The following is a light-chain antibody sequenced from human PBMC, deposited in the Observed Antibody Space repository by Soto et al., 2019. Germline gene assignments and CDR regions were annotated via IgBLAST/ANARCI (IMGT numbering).Light chain of an antibody. V-gene: IGLV1-40*01. CDR3: HSYDSSLNGVV. Sequence: QSVLTQPPSVSGAPGQRVTISCTGSSSNIGAGYDVHWYQQVPGAAPRLLMYGSKNRPSGVPDRFSGAKSGSAASLAITGLQAEDEADYYCHSYDSSLNGVVFGGGTKVTVL. CDR1: SSNIGAGYD. CDR2: GSK. J-gene: IGLJ3*02.